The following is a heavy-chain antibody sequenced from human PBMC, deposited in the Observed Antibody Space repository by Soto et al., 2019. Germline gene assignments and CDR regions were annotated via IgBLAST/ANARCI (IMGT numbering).Heavy chain of an antibody. CDR2: IIPIFGTA. CDR3: ARDKSGAKDIVVVPAATRYYYYSMDV. Sequence: SVKVSCKASGGTFSSYAISWVRQAPGQGLEWMGGIIPIFGTANYAQKFQGRVTITADKSTSTAYMELSSPRSEDTAVYYCARDKSGAKDIVVVPAATRYYYYSMDVWGQGTTVTVSS. CDR1: GGTFSSYA. V-gene: IGHV1-69*06. D-gene: IGHD2-2*01. J-gene: IGHJ6*02.